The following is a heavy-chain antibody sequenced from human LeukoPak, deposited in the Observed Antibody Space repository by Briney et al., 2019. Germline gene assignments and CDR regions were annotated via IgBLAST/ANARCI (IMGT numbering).Heavy chain of an antibody. CDR2: IKSKTDGGTT. V-gene: IGHV3-15*01. Sequence: PGGSLRLSCAASGFTFSNAWMSWVRQAPGKGLDWVGRIKSKTDGGTTDYAAPVKGRFTISRDDSKNTLYLQMNSLRAEDTAVYYCAKDYSHYGSGSYMAWGQGTLVTVSS. J-gene: IGHJ5*02. CDR1: GFTFSNAW. D-gene: IGHD3-10*01. CDR3: AKDYSHYGSGSYMA.